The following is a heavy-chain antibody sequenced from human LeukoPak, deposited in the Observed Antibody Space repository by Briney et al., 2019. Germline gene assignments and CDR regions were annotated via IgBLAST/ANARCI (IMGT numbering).Heavy chain of an antibody. CDR3: TRLSYKPY. J-gene: IGHJ4*02. Sequence: GGSLKLSCAASGFTFSGSAMHWVRQASGKGLEWVGRTRSKANSYATAYAASVKGRFTISRDDSKNTAYLQMNSLKTEDTAVYYCTRLSYKPYWGQGTLVTVSS. CDR1: GFTFSGSA. CDR2: TRSKANSYAT. V-gene: IGHV3-73*01. D-gene: IGHD1-26*01.